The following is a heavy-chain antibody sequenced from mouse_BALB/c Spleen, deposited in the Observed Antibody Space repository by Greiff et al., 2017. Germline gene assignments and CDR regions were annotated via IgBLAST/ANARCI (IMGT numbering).Heavy chain of an antibody. CDR1: GFSLTSYG. V-gene: IGHV2-9*02. Sequence: VQLQQSGPGLVAPSQSLSITCTVSGFSLTSYGVHWVRQPPGKGLEWLGVIGAGGSTNYNSALMSRLSIRKDNSKSQVFLKMNSLQTDDTAMYYCARSVRRGYAMDYWGQGTSVTVSS. D-gene: IGHD2-14*01. CDR2: IGAGGST. J-gene: IGHJ4*01. CDR3: ARSVRRGYAMDY.